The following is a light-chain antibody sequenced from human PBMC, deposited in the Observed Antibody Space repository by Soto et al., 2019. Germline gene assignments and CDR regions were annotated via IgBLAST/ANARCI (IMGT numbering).Light chain of an antibody. Sequence: QSVLTQSPSASGSPGQSVTISCIGTSSDVGGYNYVSWYQHHPGKAPKLIIYEVTKRPSGVPDRFSGSGSGTTASLTVSGLQAEDEADYYCGSYAGGNTFVFGTGTKLTVL. CDR2: EVT. V-gene: IGLV2-8*01. J-gene: IGLJ1*01. CDR3: GSYAGGNTFV. CDR1: SSDVGGYNY.